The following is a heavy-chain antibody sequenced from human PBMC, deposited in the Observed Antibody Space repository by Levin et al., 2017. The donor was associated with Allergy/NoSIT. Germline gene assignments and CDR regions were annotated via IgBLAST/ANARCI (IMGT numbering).Heavy chain of an antibody. V-gene: IGHV5-51*01. Sequence: PGGSLRLSCQGSGYSFTSYWIGWVRQMPGKGLEWMGIIYPGDSDTRYSPSFQGQVTISADKSNSTAYLQWSSLKASDTAIYYCARRGTRDYYYYMDVWGKGTTVTVSS. CDR2: IYPGDSDT. J-gene: IGHJ6*03. D-gene: IGHD1-1*01. CDR3: ARRGTRDYYYYMDV. CDR1: GYSFTSYW.